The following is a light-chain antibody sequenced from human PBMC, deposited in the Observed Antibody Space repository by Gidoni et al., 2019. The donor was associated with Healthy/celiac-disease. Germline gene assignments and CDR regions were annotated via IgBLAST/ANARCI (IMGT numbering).Light chain of an antibody. CDR2: NNN. CDR1: SSNIGSNT. V-gene: IGLV1-44*01. Sequence: QSVLPHSLSASRGPAHSVTISCSGSSSNIGSNTVNWYQQHPGTAPKLIIYNNNQRPSGVSNRFSGSKSGTSASLAISGLQSEDEADYYCAAWDDSLNGGVFGGGTKLTVL. CDR3: AAWDDSLNGGV. J-gene: IGLJ3*02.